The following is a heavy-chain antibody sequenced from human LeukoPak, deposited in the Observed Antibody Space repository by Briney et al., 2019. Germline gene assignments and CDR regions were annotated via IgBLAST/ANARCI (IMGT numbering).Heavy chain of an antibody. Sequence: TPSQTLSLTCTVSGGSISSGDYYWCWIRQPRGKGLEWIGYIYYSGSTYYNPSLKSRVTISVDTSKNQFSLKLSAVTAADTAVYYCARGVIPRAFDIWGQGTMVTVSS. V-gene: IGHV4-30-4*08. CDR3: ARGVIPRAFDI. CDR1: GGSISSGDYY. J-gene: IGHJ3*02. CDR2: IYYSGST. D-gene: IGHD2-21*01.